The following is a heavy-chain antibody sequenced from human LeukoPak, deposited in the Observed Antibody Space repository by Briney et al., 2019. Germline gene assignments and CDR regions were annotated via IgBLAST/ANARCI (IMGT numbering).Heavy chain of an antibody. V-gene: IGHV3-74*01. D-gene: IGHD3-10*01. Sequence: GGSLRLSCAASGFTFSSYWMHWVRQAPGKGLVWVSRINTDGSSTSYADSVKGRFTISRDNAKNTLYLQMNSLRAEDTAVYYCAREDGWFGPGWFDPWGQGTLVTVSS. CDR1: GFTFSSYW. CDR2: INTDGSST. J-gene: IGHJ5*02. CDR3: AREDGWFGPGWFDP.